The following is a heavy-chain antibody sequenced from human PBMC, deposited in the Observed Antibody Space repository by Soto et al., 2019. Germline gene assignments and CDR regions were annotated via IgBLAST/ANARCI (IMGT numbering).Heavy chain of an antibody. Sequence: EVQLVESGGGLVKPGGSLRLSCAASGFTFTNAWINWVRQAPGKGLEWVGRIKSKTDGGTTDYAEPVKGRFAISRDDSNNMVYLEMNSPKIGETAGYYCTTDSYSTIIIVRFDYWGHGTLVTVSS. V-gene: IGHV3-15*07. J-gene: IGHJ4*01. CDR1: GFTFTNAW. CDR3: TTDSYSTIIIVRFDY. CDR2: IKSKTDGGTT. D-gene: IGHD3-22*01.